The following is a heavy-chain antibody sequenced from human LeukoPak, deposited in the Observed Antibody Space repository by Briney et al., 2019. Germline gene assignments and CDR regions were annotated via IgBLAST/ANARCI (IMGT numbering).Heavy chain of an antibody. V-gene: IGHV3-74*01. Sequence: GWSLRLSCAVSGFTFSSYWMHWVRQAPGKGLVWVSRINRDGSSTSYADSVKRRFTISRDNTKNTLHLQMNSLRAEDTAVYYCAGWYDSNGYAWGQGTLVTVSS. CDR2: INRDGSST. CDR1: GFTFSSYW. D-gene: IGHD3-22*01. J-gene: IGHJ5*02. CDR3: AGWYDSNGYA.